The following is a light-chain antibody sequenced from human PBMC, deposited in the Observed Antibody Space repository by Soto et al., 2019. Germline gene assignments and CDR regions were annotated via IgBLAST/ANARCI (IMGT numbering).Light chain of an antibody. V-gene: IGKV1-39*01. CDR2: RAS. Sequence: DIQMTQSPASLSSSVGDSATITCRASQTIYRYLVWYQHAPGRAPKLLIYRASTLQGGVPARFSGSGSGTDITLTSSSLQSEDFATYYCHQSYTTPLTFGVGTKVEIK. CDR3: HQSYTTPLT. J-gene: IGKJ4*01. CDR1: QTIYRY.